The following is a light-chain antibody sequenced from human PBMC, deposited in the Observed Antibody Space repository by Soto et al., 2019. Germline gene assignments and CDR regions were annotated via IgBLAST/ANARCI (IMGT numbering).Light chain of an antibody. CDR2: AAS. CDR1: QGISSY. CDR3: QQGGT. Sequence: DIQLTQSPSFLSASVGDRVTITCRASQGISSYLAWYQQKPGKAPKLLIYAASTLQSGVPSRFSCSGSGTEFTLTMSSLQPEDFATYYCQQGGTFGPGTKVDI. J-gene: IGKJ3*01. V-gene: IGKV1-9*01.